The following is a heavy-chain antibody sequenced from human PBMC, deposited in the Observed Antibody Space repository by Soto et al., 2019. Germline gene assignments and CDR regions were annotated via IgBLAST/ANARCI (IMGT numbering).Heavy chain of an antibody. Sequence: SETLSLTCTVSGGSMSSGGYYWSWIRQHPGKGLEWIGYIYYSGSTYYNPSLKSRVTISVDTSKNQFSLKLSSVTAADTAVYYCARVGTAYGEFDYWGQGALVTVSS. CDR1: GGSMSSGGYY. J-gene: IGHJ4*02. CDR2: IYYSGST. D-gene: IGHD4-17*01. V-gene: IGHV4-31*03. CDR3: ARVGTAYGEFDY.